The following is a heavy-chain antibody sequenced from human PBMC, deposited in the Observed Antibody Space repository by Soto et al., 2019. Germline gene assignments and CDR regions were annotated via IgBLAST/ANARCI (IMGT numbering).Heavy chain of an antibody. Sequence: PGGSLRLSCAASGFTFSSYAMHWVRQAPGKGLEWVAVISYDGSNKYYADSVKGRFTISRDNSKNTLYLQMNSLRAEDTAVYYCARDQAEMATIGDYWGQATLVTVSS. D-gene: IGHD5-12*01. CDR1: GFTFSSYA. CDR2: ISYDGSNK. J-gene: IGHJ4*02. V-gene: IGHV3-30-3*01. CDR3: ARDQAEMATIGDY.